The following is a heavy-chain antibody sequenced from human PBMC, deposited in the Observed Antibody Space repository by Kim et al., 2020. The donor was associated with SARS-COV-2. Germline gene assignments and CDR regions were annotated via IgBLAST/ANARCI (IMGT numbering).Heavy chain of an antibody. Sequence: GDTTSYADDVKGRFTSTRDNSKTARYLQMSSLRAEDTAIYYCANPRQPDYWGQGTLVTVSS. CDR2: GDTT. CDR3: ANPRQPDY. V-gene: IGHV3-23*01. J-gene: IGHJ4*02. D-gene: IGHD6-13*01.